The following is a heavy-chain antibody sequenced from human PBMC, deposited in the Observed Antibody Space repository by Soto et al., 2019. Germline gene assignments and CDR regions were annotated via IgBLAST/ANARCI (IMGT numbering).Heavy chain of an antibody. Sequence: QVQLVQSGAEVKKPGSSVKVSCKASGGSFSSYTISWVRQAPGQGLEWMGRIIPILGIPNYAQKFQGRVTITAEKSTSTAHMELSSLRSEDTAVYYCVRVIGAFDIWGQGTMVIVSS. CDR1: GGSFSSYT. D-gene: IGHD3-10*01. J-gene: IGHJ3*02. V-gene: IGHV1-69*02. CDR3: VRVIGAFDI. CDR2: IIPILGIP.